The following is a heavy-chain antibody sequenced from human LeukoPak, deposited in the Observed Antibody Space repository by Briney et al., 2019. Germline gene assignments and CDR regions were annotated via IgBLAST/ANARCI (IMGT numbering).Heavy chain of an antibody. CDR3: ARGSLPAADFDY. D-gene: IGHD2-2*01. CDR2: IYYSGST. V-gene: IGHV4-59*01. Sequence: SETLSLTCTVSGGSISSYYWSWIRQPPGKGLEWIGYIYYSGSTNYNPSLKSRVTISVDTSKNQFSLKLSSVTAADTAVYYCARGSLPAADFDYWGQGTLVTVSS. J-gene: IGHJ4*02. CDR1: GGSISSYY.